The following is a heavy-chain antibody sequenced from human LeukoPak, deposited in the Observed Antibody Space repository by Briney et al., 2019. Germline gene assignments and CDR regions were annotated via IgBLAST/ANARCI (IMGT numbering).Heavy chain of an antibody. J-gene: IGHJ4*02. V-gene: IGHV3-21*01. Sequence: GGSLRLSCAASGFTFSNHGRNWVRQAPGKGLEWVSSISSSGSYIYYADSVKGRFTISRDNAKNSLYLQMHSLRAEDTAVYYCARDRVSMIRGVTAFDYWGQGPLVTVSS. CDR1: GFTFSNHG. D-gene: IGHD3-10*01. CDR2: ISSSGSYI. CDR3: ARDRVSMIRGVTAFDY.